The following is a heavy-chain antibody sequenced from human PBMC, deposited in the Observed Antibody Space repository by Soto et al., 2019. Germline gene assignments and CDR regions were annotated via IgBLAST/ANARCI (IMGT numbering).Heavy chain of an antibody. Sequence: GPTLVEPPQTLTLTCTLFGFSLRTRGMCVGWIRQPPGKALEWLARIDWDDDKYYSTSLKTRLTISKDTSKNQVVLTMTNMDPVDTATYYCARIRNGDAPHFDYWGQGTPVTVSS. CDR1: GFSLRTRGMC. CDR3: ARIRNGDAPHFDY. CDR2: IDWDDDK. D-gene: IGHD2-2*01. V-gene: IGHV2-70*11. J-gene: IGHJ4*02.